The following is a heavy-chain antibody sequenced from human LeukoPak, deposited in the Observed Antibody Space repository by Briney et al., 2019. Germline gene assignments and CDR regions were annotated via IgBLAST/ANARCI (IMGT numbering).Heavy chain of an antibody. CDR2: ISGSGGST. J-gene: IGHJ4*02. V-gene: IGHV3-23*01. Sequence: GGSLRLSCAASGFTFSSYAMSWVRQAPGKGLEWVSAISGSGGSTYYADSVKGRFTISRDNSKNTLCLQMNSLRAADTAVYYCARLHDGYRYGADYWGQGTLVTAS. D-gene: IGHD5-18*01. CDR1: GFTFSSYA. CDR3: ARLHDGYRYGADY.